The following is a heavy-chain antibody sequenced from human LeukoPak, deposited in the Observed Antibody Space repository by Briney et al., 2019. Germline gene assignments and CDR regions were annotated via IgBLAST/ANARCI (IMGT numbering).Heavy chain of an antibody. CDR1: GVTISNYY. J-gene: IGHJ5*02. V-gene: IGHV3-48*01. CDR3: ARSSSSWIWFDP. CDR2: ISSSGSTI. Sequence: GGSLRLSCAASGVTISNYYMNWVRQAPGKGLEWVSYISSSGSTIYYADSVKGRFTISRDNAKNSLYLQMNSLRAEDTAVYYCARSSSSWIWFDPWGQGTLVTVSS. D-gene: IGHD6-13*01.